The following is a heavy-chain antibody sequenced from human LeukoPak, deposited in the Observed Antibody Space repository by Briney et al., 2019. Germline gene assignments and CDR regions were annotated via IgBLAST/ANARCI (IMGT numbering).Heavy chain of an antibody. Sequence: PSETLSLTCAVTGGSFSGYFWSWIRQPPGKGLEWIGQINLSGSTNYYPSLKRRVTISVDTSENQFSLKLSSVTAADTAIYYCARGPFYTTGYYNWGQGTLVTVSS. CDR3: ARGPFYTTGYYN. J-gene: IGHJ4*02. V-gene: IGHV4-34*01. CDR1: GGSFSGYF. D-gene: IGHD3-9*01. CDR2: INLSGST.